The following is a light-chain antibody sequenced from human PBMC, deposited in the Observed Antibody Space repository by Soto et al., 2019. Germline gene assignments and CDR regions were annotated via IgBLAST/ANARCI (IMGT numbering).Light chain of an antibody. CDR2: NND. J-gene: IGLJ3*02. V-gene: IGLV1-44*01. CDR3: AAWDDSMNGPV. Sequence: QSALTQPPSASGTPGQRVTISCSGTYSNFGSNPVTWYQQLPGTAPKLLIYNNDQRPSRVPGRYSGSKAGTSASLAISGLQSDDEADYYCAAWDDSMNGPVFGGGTKVTVL. CDR1: YSNFGSNP.